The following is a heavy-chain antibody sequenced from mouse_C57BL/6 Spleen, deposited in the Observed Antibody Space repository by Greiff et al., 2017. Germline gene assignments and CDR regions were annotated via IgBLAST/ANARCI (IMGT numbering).Heavy chain of an antibody. J-gene: IGHJ1*03. CDR2: IDPENGDT. CDR1: GFNIKDDY. D-gene: IGHD1-1*01. V-gene: IGHV14-4*01. Sequence: VQLQQSGAELVRPGASVKLSCTASGFNIKDDYMHWVKQRPEQGLEWIGWIDPENGDTEYASKFQGKATITADTSSNTAYLQLSSLTSEDTAVYFCTLHYYGGSYAYFAGWGTGTTVTVSS. CDR3: TLHYYGGSYAYFAG.